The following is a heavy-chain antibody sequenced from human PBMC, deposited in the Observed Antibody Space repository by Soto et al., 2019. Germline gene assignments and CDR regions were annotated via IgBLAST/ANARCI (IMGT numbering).Heavy chain of an antibody. CDR2: ITGRGDRT. CDR1: GFTFDTYG. CDR3: AKDWGSGWFRAYFDN. V-gene: IGHV3-23*01. Sequence: GGSLRLSCEVFGFTFDTYGISLVRQARGKGLERSAAITGRGDRTDYADSVKGRFTISRDNSNNTLYLEMNSLRAEDTAVYYCAKDWGSGWFRAYFDNWVQGTQVTVSS. J-gene: IGHJ4*02. D-gene: IGHD6-19*01.